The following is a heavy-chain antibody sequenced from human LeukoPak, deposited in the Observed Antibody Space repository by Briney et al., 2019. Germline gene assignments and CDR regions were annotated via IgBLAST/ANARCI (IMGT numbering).Heavy chain of an antibody. V-gene: IGHV5-51*01. Sequence: GESLKISCKGSGYSFTSYWIGWVRPMPGKGLEWMGIIYPGDSDTRYSPSFQGQVTISADKSISTAYLQWSSLKASDTAMYYCARLKRITMVRGVITYFDYWGQGTLVTVSS. CDR1: GYSFTSYW. CDR3: ARLKRITMVRGVITYFDY. CDR2: IYPGDSDT. J-gene: IGHJ4*02. D-gene: IGHD3-10*01.